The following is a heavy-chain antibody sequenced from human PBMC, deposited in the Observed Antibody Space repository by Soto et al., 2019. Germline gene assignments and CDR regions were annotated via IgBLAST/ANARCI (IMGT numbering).Heavy chain of an antibody. CDR1: GFTFSNAW. CDR2: IKSKTDGVTT. Sequence: GGSLRLSCAASGFTFSNAWMSWVRQAPGKGLEWVGRIKSKTDGVTTDYATPVKGRFTISRDDSKNTLYLQMNSLKTEDTAVYYCTTDRITGATTAFDIWGQGTMVTVSS. J-gene: IGHJ3*02. D-gene: IGHD1-26*01. CDR3: TTDRITGATTAFDI. V-gene: IGHV3-15*01.